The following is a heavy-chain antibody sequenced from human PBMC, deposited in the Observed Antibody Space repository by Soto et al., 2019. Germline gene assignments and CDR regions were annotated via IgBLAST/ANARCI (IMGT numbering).Heavy chain of an antibody. CDR1: GFSVSAFY. CDR3: ARTSFWSGYSNHFGMDV. D-gene: IGHD3-3*01. J-gene: IGHJ6*02. V-gene: IGHV3-53*01. Sequence: GGSLRLSCAASGFSVSAFYMSWVRQGPGKGLEWVSVIYDVGSRYYPDSVKGRFTISRDSSKNILYLQMNSLRAEDTAVYYCARTSFWSGYSNHFGMDVWGQGTSVTVSS. CDR2: IYDVGSR.